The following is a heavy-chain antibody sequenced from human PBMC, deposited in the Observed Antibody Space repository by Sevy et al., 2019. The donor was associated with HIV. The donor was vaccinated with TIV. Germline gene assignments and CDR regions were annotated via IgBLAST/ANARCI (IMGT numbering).Heavy chain of an antibody. CDR3: ARARDSSSSRYNWFDP. V-gene: IGHV4-4*07. Sequence: SETLSLTCTVSGGSISSYYWSWIRQPAGKGLEWIGRIYTSGSTNYNPSLKSRVTMSVDTSTNQFSLKLSSVTAADTAVYYCARARDSSSSRYNWFDPWGQGTLVTVSS. CDR1: GGSISSYY. D-gene: IGHD6-6*01. CDR2: IYTSGST. J-gene: IGHJ5*02.